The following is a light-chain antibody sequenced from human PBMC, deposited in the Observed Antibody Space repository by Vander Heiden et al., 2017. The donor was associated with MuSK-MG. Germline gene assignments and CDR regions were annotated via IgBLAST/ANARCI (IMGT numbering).Light chain of an antibody. Sequence: QSALPPPASVSGSPGQSITISCTGTSEDAGGYEYVSWSRPHPGKAPKVIIYYVSNRPSGVSNRFSGSKSGNTDSLTISGRQAEDEADYDCSSYTIGNTLVVFGGGTKLTVL. CDR1: SEDAGGYEY. J-gene: IGLJ2*01. CDR3: SSYTIGNTLVV. CDR2: YVS. V-gene: IGLV2-14*01.